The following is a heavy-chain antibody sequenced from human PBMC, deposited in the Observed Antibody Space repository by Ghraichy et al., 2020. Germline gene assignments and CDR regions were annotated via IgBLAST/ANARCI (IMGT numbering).Heavy chain of an antibody. D-gene: IGHD6-19*01. CDR1: GFTVSSNY. CDR2: IYSGGST. J-gene: IGHJ4*02. V-gene: IGHV3-66*01. CDR3: ARSTAVAGRGDDMFDY. Sequence: GGSLRLSCAASGFTVSSNYMSWVRQAPGKGLEWVSVIYSGGSTYYADSVKGRFTISRDNSKNTLYLQMNSLRAEDTAVYYCARSTAVAGRGDDMFDYWGQGTLVTVSS.